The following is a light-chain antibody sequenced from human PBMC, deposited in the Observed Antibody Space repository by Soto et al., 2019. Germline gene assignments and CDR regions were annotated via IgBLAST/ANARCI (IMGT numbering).Light chain of an antibody. V-gene: IGKV3-15*01. J-gene: IGKJ4*01. CDR1: QSVSSN. CDR2: GAS. CDR3: QQYNDWPPLT. Sequence: EIVMTQSPDTLSVSPGERATLSCRASQSVSSNLAWYQQKPGQAPRLLIYGASTRATGIPARFSGSGSGTEFTLIISSLQSEVFAVYYCQQYNDWPPLTFGGGTKVEIK.